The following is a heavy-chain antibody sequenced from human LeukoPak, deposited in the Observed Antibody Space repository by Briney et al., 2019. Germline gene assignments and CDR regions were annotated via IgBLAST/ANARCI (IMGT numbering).Heavy chain of an antibody. D-gene: IGHD3-22*01. CDR3: ARVDDSSGHDAFDI. J-gene: IGHJ3*02. Sequence: SSETLSLTCTVSGGSISSYYWSWIRQPPGKGLEWIGYIYYSGSTNYNPSLKSRVTISVDTSKNQFSLKLSSVTAADTAVYYCARVDDSSGHDAFDIWGHGTMVTVSS. CDR2: IYYSGST. V-gene: IGHV4-59*01. CDR1: GGSISSYY.